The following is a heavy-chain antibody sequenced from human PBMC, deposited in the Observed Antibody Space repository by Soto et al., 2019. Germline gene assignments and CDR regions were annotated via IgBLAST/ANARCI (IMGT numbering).Heavy chain of an antibody. J-gene: IGHJ6*03. V-gene: IGHV3-15*01. CDR1: GFTFSNAW. D-gene: IGHD2-15*01. Sequence: GGSLRLSCAASGFTFSNAWMSWVRQAPGKGLEWVGRIKSKTDGGTTDYAAPVKGRFTISRDDSKNTLYLQMNSLKTEDTAVYYCTTDVHCSGGSCYPSGRVYMYVWGKGTTVTVSS. CDR3: TTDVHCSGGSCYPSGRVYMYV. CDR2: IKSKTDGGTT.